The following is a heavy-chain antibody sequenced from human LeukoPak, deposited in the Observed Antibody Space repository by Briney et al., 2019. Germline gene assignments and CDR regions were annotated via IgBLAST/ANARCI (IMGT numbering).Heavy chain of an antibody. J-gene: IGHJ4*02. Sequence: GGSLRLSCAASGFTFSSYGMHWVRQAPGKGLEWVAFIRYDGSNKYYADSVKGRFTISRDNSKNTLYLQMNSLRAEDTAVYYCAKDGAWLRTGFSPEVTRWGQGTLVTVSS. D-gene: IGHD3/OR15-3a*01. CDR3: AKDGAWLRTGFSPEVTR. CDR2: IRYDGSNK. V-gene: IGHV3-30*02. CDR1: GFTFSSYG.